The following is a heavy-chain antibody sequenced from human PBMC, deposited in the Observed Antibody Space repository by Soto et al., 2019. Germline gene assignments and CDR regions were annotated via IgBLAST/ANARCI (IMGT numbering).Heavy chain of an antibody. V-gene: IGHV3-21*01. CDR3: ARDGHHKRYCSGGSCYESYSQYFQH. J-gene: IGHJ1*01. CDR1: GFTFSSYS. CDR2: ISSSSSYI. Sequence: EVQLVESGGGLVKPGGSLRLSCAASGFTFSSYSMNWVRQAPGKGLEWVSSISSSSSYIYYADSVKGRFTISRDNAKNSLYLQMNSLRAEDTAVYYCARDGHHKRYCSGGSCYESYSQYFQHWGQGTLVTVSS. D-gene: IGHD2-15*01.